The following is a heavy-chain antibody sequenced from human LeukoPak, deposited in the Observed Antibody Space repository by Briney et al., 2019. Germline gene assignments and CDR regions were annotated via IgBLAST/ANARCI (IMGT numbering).Heavy chain of an antibody. D-gene: IGHD6-13*01. CDR2: INHSGST. CDR1: GGSFSGYY. V-gene: IGHV4-34*01. CDR3: ARGSPRSIAAAGRYYYYYYYMDV. Sequence: SETLSLTCAVYGGSFSGYYWSWIRQPPGKGLEWIGEINHSGSTNYNPSLKSRVTISVDTSKNQFSLKLSSVTAADTAVYYCARGSPRSIAAAGRYYYYYYYMDVWGKGTTVTVSS. J-gene: IGHJ6*03.